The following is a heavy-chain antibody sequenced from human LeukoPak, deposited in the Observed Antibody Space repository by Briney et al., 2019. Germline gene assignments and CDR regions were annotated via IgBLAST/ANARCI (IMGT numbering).Heavy chain of an antibody. CDR1: GFTFDDYA. D-gene: IGHD1-26*01. J-gene: IGHJ6*03. V-gene: IGHV3-20*04. CDR2: INWNGGTT. CDR3: ARDPYSGTYGNTYYYYMDV. Sequence: PGGSLRLSCAASGFTFDDYAMSWVRQAPGKGLEWVSGINWNGGTTDYADSVKGRFTISRDNARNSLYLQMNSLRVEDTAVYYCARDPYSGTYGNTYYYYMDVWGKGTTVTISS.